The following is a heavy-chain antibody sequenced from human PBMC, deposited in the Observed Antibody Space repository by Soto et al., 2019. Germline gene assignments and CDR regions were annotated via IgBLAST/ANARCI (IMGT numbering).Heavy chain of an antibody. J-gene: IGHJ4*02. V-gene: IGHV3-23*01. Sequence: EVQLLESGGGLVQPGGSLRLSCAASGFTFSSYAMSWVRQAPGKGLEWVSAISGSGGSTYYADSVKGRFTISRDNSKNTLYLQMNSLRAEDTAVYYCAKDPPSRLNTAMVYYFDYWGQGTLVTVSS. D-gene: IGHD5-18*01. CDR1: GFTFSSYA. CDR3: AKDPPSRLNTAMVYYFDY. CDR2: ISGSGGST.